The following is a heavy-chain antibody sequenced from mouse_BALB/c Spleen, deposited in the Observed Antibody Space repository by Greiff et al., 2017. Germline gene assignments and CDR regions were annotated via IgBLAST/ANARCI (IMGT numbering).Heavy chain of an antibody. D-gene: IGHD1-1*01. CDR1: GFTFTDYY. CDR3: ARESSYYYGSSWYFDV. Sequence: EVQRVESGGGLVQPGGSLRLSCATSGFTFTDYYMSWVRQPPGKALEWLGFIRNKANGYTTEYSASVKGRFTISRDNSQSILYLQMNTLRAEDSATYYCARESSYYYGSSWYFDVWGAGTTVTVSS. V-gene: IGHV7-3*02. J-gene: IGHJ1*01. CDR2: IRNKANGYTT.